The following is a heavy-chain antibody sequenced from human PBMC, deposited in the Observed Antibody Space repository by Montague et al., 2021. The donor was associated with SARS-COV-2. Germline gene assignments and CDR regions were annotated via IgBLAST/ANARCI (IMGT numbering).Heavy chain of an antibody. CDR1: GFTFSSYA. CDR3: ASELADYGDFDY. D-gene: IGHD4-17*01. Sequence: SMRISCAAPGFTFSSYALHWVRQAPGKGLEWVAVISFDGSNKYYADSVKGRFTISRDNSKNTLYLQMNSLRAEDTAVYYCASELADYGDFDYWGQGTLVTVSS. J-gene: IGHJ4*02. CDR2: ISFDGSNK. V-gene: IGHV3-30*04.